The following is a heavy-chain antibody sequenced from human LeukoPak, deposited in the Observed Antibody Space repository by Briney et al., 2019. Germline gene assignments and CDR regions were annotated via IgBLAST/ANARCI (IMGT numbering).Heavy chain of an antibody. D-gene: IGHD2-15*01. J-gene: IGHJ5*02. V-gene: IGHV3-48*03. CDR1: GFTFSSYE. Sequence: PGGSLRLSCAASGFTFSSYEMNWVRQAPGKGLEWVSYISGGGTTIYNADSVRGRFTISRDNAKNSLYLQMHSLGAEDMGVYYCASLGYCRGGSCSSDNWFDPWGQGTLVTVSS. CDR3: ASLGYCRGGSCSSDNWFDP. CDR2: ISGGGTTI.